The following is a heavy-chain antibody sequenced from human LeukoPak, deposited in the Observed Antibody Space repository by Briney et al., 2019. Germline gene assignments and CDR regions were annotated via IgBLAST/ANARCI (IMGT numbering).Heavy chain of an antibody. CDR1: GYSISSGYY. J-gene: IGHJ4*02. Sequence: SETLSLTCTVSGYSISSGYYWGWIRQPPGKGLGWIGTIYHSGSTNYNPSLKSQVNISVDTSKNQSSLKLSSVTAADTAVYYCARGRCTNGVCYGLDYWGQGTLVTVSS. V-gene: IGHV4-38-2*02. CDR3: ARGRCTNGVCYGLDY. CDR2: IYHSGST. D-gene: IGHD2-8*01.